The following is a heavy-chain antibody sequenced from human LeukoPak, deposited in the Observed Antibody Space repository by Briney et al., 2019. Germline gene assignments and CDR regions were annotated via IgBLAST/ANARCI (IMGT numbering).Heavy chain of an antibody. CDR1: GFTFSSYS. Sequence: GSLRLSCAASGFTFSSYSMNWVRQAPGKGLEWIGYIHNSGTSTYNLSLKSRVTISADTSKNQFSLKLNSMTTADTAVYYCTRGAGWLIDYWGQGILVTVSS. CDR2: IHNSGTS. CDR3: TRGAGWLIDY. D-gene: IGHD3-16*01. J-gene: IGHJ4*02. V-gene: IGHV4-59*01.